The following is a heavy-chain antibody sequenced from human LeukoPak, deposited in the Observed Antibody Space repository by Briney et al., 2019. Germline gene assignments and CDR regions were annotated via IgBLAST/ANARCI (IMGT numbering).Heavy chain of an antibody. CDR1: GYTFTSYD. CDR3: ARSYDSSGYFTET. V-gene: IGHV1-8*02. J-gene: IGHJ4*02. D-gene: IGHD3-22*01. Sequence: ASVKVSCKASGYTFTSYDINWVRQATGQGLEWMGWMNPNSGNTGYAQKFQGRVTMTRNTSISTAYMELGSLRSEDTAVYYCARSYDSSGYFTETWGQGTLVTVSS. CDR2: MNPNSGNT.